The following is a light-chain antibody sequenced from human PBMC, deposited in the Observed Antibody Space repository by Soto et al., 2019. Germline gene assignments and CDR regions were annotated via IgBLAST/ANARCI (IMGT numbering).Light chain of an antibody. V-gene: IGLV2-14*01. CDR3: SSFTTVSSLGV. Sequence: QSALTQPASVSGSPGQSITISCTGTSSDIGGHNYVSWYQQHPGKAPKLIIYEVFNRPSGVSSRFSGSRSGNTASLTISGLQTEDEADYFCSSFTTVSSLGVFGTGTKVTVL. CDR2: EVF. CDR1: SSDIGGHNY. J-gene: IGLJ1*01.